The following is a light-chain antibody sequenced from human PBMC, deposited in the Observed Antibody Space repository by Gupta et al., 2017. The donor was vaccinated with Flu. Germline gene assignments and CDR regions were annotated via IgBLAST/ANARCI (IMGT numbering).Light chain of an antibody. Sequence: GTNPCPGPSSAIGRCLVSWSPVPPGTGPRLLIYKDSKRLSGGPERFSGSKSGTSASLAVSGLRAEDQADYYCAVWDDSQSGHLVFGGGTKFTVL. CDR3: AVWDDSQSGHLV. CDR2: KDS. V-gene: IGLV1-47*01. CDR1: SSAIGRCL. J-gene: IGLJ3*02.